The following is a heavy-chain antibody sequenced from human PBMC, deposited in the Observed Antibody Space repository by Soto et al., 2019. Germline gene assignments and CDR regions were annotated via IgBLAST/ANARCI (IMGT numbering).Heavy chain of an antibody. Sequence: QVQLVQSGAVMKKPGASVKVSCKASGYTFTSHGLSWVRQAPGQGLEWMGWISASNGDTNYAQKYQGRVTVTTDTSTSTGYMELRSLRSEDTAMYYCARMVRGSNIDYYHYMDVWGEGTTVTVSS. V-gene: IGHV1-18*01. CDR3: ARMVRGSNIDYYHYMDV. J-gene: IGHJ6*03. D-gene: IGHD3-10*01. CDR2: ISASNGDT. CDR1: GYTFTSHG.